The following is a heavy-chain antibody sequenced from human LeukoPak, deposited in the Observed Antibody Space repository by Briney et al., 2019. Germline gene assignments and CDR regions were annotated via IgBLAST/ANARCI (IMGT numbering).Heavy chain of an antibody. D-gene: IGHD2-2*01. V-gene: IGHV1-18*01. CDR2: ISAYNGNT. CDR3: ARAGTQIVVVPAAMGFDY. Sequence: ASVKVSCKASGYTFTSYGISWVRQAPGQGLEWMGWISAYNGNTNYALKLQGRVTMTTDTSTSTAYVELRSLRSDDTAVYYCARAGTQIVVVPAAMGFDYWGQGTLVTVSS. J-gene: IGHJ4*02. CDR1: GYTFTSYG.